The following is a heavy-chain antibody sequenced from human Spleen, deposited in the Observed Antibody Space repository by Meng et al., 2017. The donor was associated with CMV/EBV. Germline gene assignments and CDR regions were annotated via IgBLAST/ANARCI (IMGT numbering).Heavy chain of an antibody. CDR2: VIPMFGTA. V-gene: IGHV1-69*06. Sequence: QVQLVQSGAEVKKAGASVKVSCKASGYTFTSYGINWVRQAPGQGLEWMGGVIPMFGTANYAQKFQGRVTITADKSTSTAYMELRSLRSDDTAVYYCARRIAAAGIDYWGQGTLVTVSS. CDR3: ARRIAAAGIDY. D-gene: IGHD6-13*01. J-gene: IGHJ4*02. CDR1: GYTFTSYG.